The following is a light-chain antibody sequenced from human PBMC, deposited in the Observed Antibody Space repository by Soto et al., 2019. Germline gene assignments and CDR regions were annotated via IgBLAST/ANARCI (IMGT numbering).Light chain of an antibody. J-gene: IGKJ1*01. V-gene: IGKV3-15*01. Sequence: QYPATLSVSPGERATHHCRASQNVTNNLAWYREIPGQAPRLLMYGASTRATGMPARFSGSGSGTEFTLTISSLQSEDFAVYYCQQYNNWPPGPFGQGANVDIK. CDR2: GAS. CDR3: QQYNNWPPGP. CDR1: QNVTNN.